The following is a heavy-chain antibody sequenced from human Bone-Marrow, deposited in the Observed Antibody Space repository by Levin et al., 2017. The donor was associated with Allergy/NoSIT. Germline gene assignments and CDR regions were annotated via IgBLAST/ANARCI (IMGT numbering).Heavy chain of an antibody. CDR1: GFTFSDYW. D-gene: IGHD6-6*01. CDR3: ARTVGAAPSDY. CDR2: IKGDGSEK. Sequence: PGGSLRLSCAASGFTFSDYWMTWVRQAPGKGPEWVANIKGDGSEKYYADSVTGRFTISRDNAQNSLFLQMDYLRGDDSGIYYCARTVGAAPSDYWGQGTLVTVSS. V-gene: IGHV3-7*01. J-gene: IGHJ4*02.